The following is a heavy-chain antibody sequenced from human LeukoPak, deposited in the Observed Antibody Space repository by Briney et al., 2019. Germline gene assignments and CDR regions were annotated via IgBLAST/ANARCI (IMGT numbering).Heavy chain of an antibody. J-gene: IGHJ4*02. CDR3: ARGTVTTRYFDY. D-gene: IGHD4-11*01. CDR1: GGSISGDY. CDR2: IHSSGGT. V-gene: IGHV4-59*08. Sequence: SETLSLTCTVSGGSISGDYWSWIRQPPGEGLEWIGYIHSSGGTNYNPSLKGRVTMSVDMTKNQLSLKLISATAADTAVYYCARGTVTTRYFDYWGQGTLVTVSS.